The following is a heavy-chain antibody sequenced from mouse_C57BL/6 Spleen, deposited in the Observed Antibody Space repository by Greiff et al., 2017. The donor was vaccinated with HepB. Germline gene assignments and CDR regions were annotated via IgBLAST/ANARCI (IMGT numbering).Heavy chain of an antibody. CDR3: ARGGYDYDGAWFAY. CDR1: GYAFSSSC. J-gene: IGHJ3*01. V-gene: IGHV1-82*01. D-gene: IGHD2-4*01. Sequence: QVQLQQSGPELVKPGASVKISCKASGYAFSSSCMNWVKQRPGKGLEWIGRIYPGDGDTNYNGKFKGKATLTADKSSSTAYMQLSSLTSEDSAVYFCARGGYDYDGAWFAYWGQGTLVTVSA. CDR2: IYPGDGDT.